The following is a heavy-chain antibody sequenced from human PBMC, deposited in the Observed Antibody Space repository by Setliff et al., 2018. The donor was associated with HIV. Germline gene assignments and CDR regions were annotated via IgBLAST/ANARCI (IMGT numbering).Heavy chain of an antibody. J-gene: IGHJ4*02. CDR2: IYYSGST. V-gene: IGHV4-39*07. CDR3: ARGRGGNYFDS. CDR1: GGSISSSSYY. Sequence: TSETLSLTCTVSGGSISSSSYYWGWIRQPPGKGLEWIGSIYYSGSTYYNPSLTTRVTISVDTSKNQISLKVNSVTAADTAVYFCARGRGGNYFDSWGQGTLVTVSS.